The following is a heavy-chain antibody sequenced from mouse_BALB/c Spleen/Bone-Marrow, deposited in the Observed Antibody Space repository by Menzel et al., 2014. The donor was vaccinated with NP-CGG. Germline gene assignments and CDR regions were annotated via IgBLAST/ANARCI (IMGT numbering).Heavy chain of an antibody. D-gene: IGHD2-1*01. J-gene: IGHJ1*01. CDR3: AREINYGNYWYFEG. CDR2: IRNKAKGYTT. V-gene: IGHV7-3*02. Sequence: EVMLVESGGGLVQPGGSLRLSCATSGFTFTDYYMSWVRQPPGKALEWLGFIRNKAKGYTTEYSASVKGRFTISRDNSQSILYLQKNTLRAEDSATYYCAREINYGNYWYFEGWGAGTTVTVAS. CDR1: GFTFTDYY.